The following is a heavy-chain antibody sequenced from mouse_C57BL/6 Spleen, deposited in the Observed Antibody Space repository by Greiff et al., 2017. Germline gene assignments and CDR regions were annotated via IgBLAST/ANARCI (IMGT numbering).Heavy chain of an antibody. CDR2: IYPRSGNT. CDR3: ARNGSSSGY. Sequence: VKLMESGAELARPGASVKLSCKASGYTFTSYGISWVKQRTGQGLEWIGEIYPRSGNTYYNEKFKGKATLTADKSSSTAYMELRSLTSEDSAVYFCARNGSSSGYWGQGTTLTVSS. D-gene: IGHD1-1*01. CDR1: GYTFTSYG. V-gene: IGHV1-81*01. J-gene: IGHJ2*01.